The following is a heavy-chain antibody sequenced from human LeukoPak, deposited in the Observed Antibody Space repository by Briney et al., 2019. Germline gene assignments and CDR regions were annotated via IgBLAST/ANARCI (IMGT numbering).Heavy chain of an antibody. V-gene: IGHV1-69*06. CDR1: GGTFSRYA. Sequence: GGSVTDSCQASGGTFSRYALSWVRQPPGKGLEWMGGIIHIFGTANYARKFQGRVTITADKSTSTAYMELSSLRSEDTAVYYCARVRYCSSTSCRNFYYYYGMDVWGKGTTVTVSS. CDR3: ARVRYCSSTSCRNFYYYYGMDV. J-gene: IGHJ6*04. D-gene: IGHD2-2*01. CDR2: IIHIFGTA.